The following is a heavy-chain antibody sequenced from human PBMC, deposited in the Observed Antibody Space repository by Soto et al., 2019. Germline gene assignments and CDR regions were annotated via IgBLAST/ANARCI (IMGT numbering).Heavy chain of an antibody. D-gene: IGHD3-22*01. CDR1: GFNFRTTA. CDR2: IVVGSGNT. V-gene: IGHV1-58*01. J-gene: IGHJ4*02. CDR3: AADPYYYDSSDYYSFDQ. Sequence: SVKVSCKVSGFNFRTTAVQWERQARGQRLEWIGWIVVGSGNTNYAQNFQEKVTITRDMSTSTAYMDVSSLRSEDTAVYYCAADPYYYDSSDYYSFDQWGQGTPVTVSS.